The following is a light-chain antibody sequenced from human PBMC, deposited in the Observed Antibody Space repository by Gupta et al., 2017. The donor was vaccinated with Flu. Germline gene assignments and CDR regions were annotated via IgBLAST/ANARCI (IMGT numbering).Light chain of an antibody. CDR2: GNS. CDR1: SSNIGAGYD. V-gene: IGLV1-40*01. Sequence: QSVLTQPPPVSGAPGQRVTISCTGSSSNIGAGYDVHGYQQLPGTAPKLLIYGNSNRPSGVPDRFSGSKSGTSASLAITGLQAEDEADYYCQSYDSSLSVVVFGGGTKLTVL. CDR3: QSYDSSLSVVV. J-gene: IGLJ2*01.